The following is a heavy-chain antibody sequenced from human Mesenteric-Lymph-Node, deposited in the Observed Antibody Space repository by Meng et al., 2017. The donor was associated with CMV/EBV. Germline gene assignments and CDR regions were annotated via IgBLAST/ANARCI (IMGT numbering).Heavy chain of an antibody. D-gene: IGHD2-2*01. CDR3: ARTIVVVPAANAPGFDP. Sequence: SETLSLTCTVSGGSISSSSYYWGWIRQPPGKGLEWIGSIYYSGSTYYNPSLKSPVTISVDKSKNQFSLKLSSVTAADTAVYYCARTIVVVPAANAPGFDPWGQGTLVTVSS. CDR2: IYYSGST. CDR1: GGSISSSSYY. V-gene: IGHV4-39*07. J-gene: IGHJ5*02.